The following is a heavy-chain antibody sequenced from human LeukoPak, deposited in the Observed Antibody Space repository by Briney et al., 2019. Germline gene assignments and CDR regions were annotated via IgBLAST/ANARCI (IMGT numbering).Heavy chain of an antibody. CDR2: IYYSGSGST. Sequence: SQTLSLTCTVSGGSISSYYWSWIRQPPGKGLEWIGYIYYSGSGSTNYNPSLKSRVTISVDTSKNQFSLKLSSVTAADTAVYYCARRGGHGGSFDYWGQGTLVTVSS. CDR1: GGSISSYY. V-gene: IGHV4-59*08. D-gene: IGHD4-23*01. CDR3: ARRGGHGGSFDY. J-gene: IGHJ4*02.